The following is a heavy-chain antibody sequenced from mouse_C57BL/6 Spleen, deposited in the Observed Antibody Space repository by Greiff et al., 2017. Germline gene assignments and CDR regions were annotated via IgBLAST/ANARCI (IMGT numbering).Heavy chain of an antibody. Sequence: QVQLQQPGTELVKPGASVKLSCKASGYTFTSYGMHWVKRSPGKGLEWIGNINPSNGVTTNNEKFKSKATLTVDKSASTAYMQLSSLTSEDSAVYYCARSITTVVANDYAMDYWGQGTSVTVSS. D-gene: IGHD1-1*01. CDR1: GYTFTSYG. CDR2: INPSNGVT. CDR3: ARSITTVVANDYAMDY. V-gene: IGHV1-53*01. J-gene: IGHJ4*01.